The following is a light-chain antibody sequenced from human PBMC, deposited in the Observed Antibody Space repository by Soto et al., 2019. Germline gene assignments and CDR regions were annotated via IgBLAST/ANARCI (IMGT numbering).Light chain of an antibody. CDR1: SSDVGGYNH. V-gene: IGLV2-14*03. CDR2: DVS. CDR3: SSFATTDTPMV. Sequence: QSARTQPASVSGSPGQSITISCTGTSSDVGGYNHVSWYQQHPGEAPKLMIYDVSSRPSGVSNRFSGAKAADTASRTISGLQAEDEGDYYGSSFATTDTPMVFGGGTKLTVL. J-gene: IGLJ2*01.